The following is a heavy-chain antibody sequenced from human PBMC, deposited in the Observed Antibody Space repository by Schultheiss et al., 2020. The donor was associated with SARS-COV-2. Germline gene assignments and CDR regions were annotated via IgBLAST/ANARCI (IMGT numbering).Heavy chain of an antibody. V-gene: IGHV4-34*01. D-gene: IGHD4-17*01. CDR2: IYYSGST. CDR3: ARHSGSTVTIDY. CDR1: GGSFSGYY. J-gene: IGHJ4*02. Sequence: SETLSLTCAVYGGSFSGYYWSWIRQPPGKGLEWIGYIYYSGSTNYNPSLKSRVTISVDTSKNQFSLKLSSVTAADTAVYYCARHSGSTVTIDYWGQGTLVTVSS.